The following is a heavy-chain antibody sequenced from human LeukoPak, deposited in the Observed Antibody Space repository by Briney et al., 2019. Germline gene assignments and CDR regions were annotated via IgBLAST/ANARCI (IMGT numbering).Heavy chain of an antibody. CDR1: GLTFSSYW. Sequence: GGSLRLSCAASGLTFSSYWMHWVRQAPGKGLVWVSRINSDGSSTSYADSVKGRFTISRDNAKNTLYLQMNSLRAEDTAVYYCARASSGWYTDSNFDYWGQGTLVTVSS. D-gene: IGHD6-19*01. CDR2: INSDGSST. CDR3: ARASSGWYTDSNFDY. V-gene: IGHV3-74*01. J-gene: IGHJ4*02.